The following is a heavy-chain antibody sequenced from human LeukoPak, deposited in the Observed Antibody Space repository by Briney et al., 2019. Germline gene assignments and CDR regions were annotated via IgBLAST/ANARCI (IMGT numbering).Heavy chain of an antibody. CDR2: ISYDGSNK. J-gene: IGHJ4*02. Sequence: GGSLRLSCAASGFTFSSYGMHWVRQAPGKGLEWVAVISYDGSNKYYADSVKGRFTISRDNSKSTLYLQMNSLRAEDTAVYYCATGYCSGGSCYPPFDYWGQGTLVTVSS. CDR1: GFTFSSYG. D-gene: IGHD2-15*01. V-gene: IGHV3-30*03. CDR3: ATGYCSGGSCYPPFDY.